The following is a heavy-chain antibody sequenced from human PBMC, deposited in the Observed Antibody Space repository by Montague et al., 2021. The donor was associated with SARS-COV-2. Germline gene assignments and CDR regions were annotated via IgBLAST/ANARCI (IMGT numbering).Heavy chain of an antibody. CDR1: GGSISSNLFY. J-gene: IGHJ4*02. D-gene: IGHD2-15*01. CDR3: ARVMSRQNNIVVVGLYYFDY. Sequence: SETLSLTCTVSGGSISSNLFYWGWIRQTPGKALEWIGSIYYSGSTYYNPSLKSRVTISVDTSKNQFSLKLSSVTAADTAVYYCARVMSRQNNIVVVGLYYFDYWGQGTLVTVSS. CDR2: IYYSGST. V-gene: IGHV4-39*07.